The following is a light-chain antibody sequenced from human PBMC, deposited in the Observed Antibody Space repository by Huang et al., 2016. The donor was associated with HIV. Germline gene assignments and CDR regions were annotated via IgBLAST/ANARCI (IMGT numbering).Light chain of an antibody. V-gene: IGKV3-15*01. CDR2: AAS. CDR1: QSVSSN. CDR3: QQYNNWPRT. Sequence: EIVMTQSPATLSVSPGERATLSCRASQSVSSNLAWYQQKPGQAPRLLFYAASTRATGIPARFSGSGSGTEFTLTISSLQSEDFAVYYCQQYNNWPRTFGQGTKVEIK. J-gene: IGKJ1*01.